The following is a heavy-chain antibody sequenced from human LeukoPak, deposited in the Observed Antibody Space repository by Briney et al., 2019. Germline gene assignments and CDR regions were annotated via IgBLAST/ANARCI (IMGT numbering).Heavy chain of an antibody. Sequence: GGSLRLSCAASGLTFSNYGMHWVRQAPGKGLVWVAFIRNDDGSNKYYADSVKGRFTISRDNSKNTVHLQMNSLRVEDTAVYYCAKDEAQYFQHWGQSTLVTVSA. V-gene: IGHV3-30*02. CDR2: IRNDDGSNK. J-gene: IGHJ1*01. CDR1: GLTFSNYG. CDR3: AKDEAQYFQH.